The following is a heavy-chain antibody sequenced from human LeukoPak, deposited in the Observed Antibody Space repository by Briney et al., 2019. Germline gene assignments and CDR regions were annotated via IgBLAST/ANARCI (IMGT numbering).Heavy chain of an antibody. J-gene: IGHJ5*02. V-gene: IGHV4-59*08. CDR2: IYYSGRT. Sequence: SETLSLTCTVSGGSISSYYWTWFRQPPGKGLDWMGYIYYSGRTNYNPSLKSRVTISVDTSKNQFSLKLSSVTAADTAVYYCARRHDYGDYLNWFDPWGQGTLVTVSS. D-gene: IGHD4-17*01. CDR1: GGSISSYY. CDR3: ARRHDYGDYLNWFDP.